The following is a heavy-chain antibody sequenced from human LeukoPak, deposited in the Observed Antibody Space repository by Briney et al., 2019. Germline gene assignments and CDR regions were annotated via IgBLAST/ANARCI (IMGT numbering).Heavy chain of an antibody. CDR1: GGSISSYY. CDR3: AREYSSGWYRDYYHGMDV. CDR2: IYTSGST. J-gene: IGHJ6*02. V-gene: IGHV4-4*07. D-gene: IGHD6-19*01. Sequence: PSETLSLTCTVSGGSISSYYWSWIRQPAGKGLEWIGRIYTSGSTNYNPSLKSRVTMSVDTSKNQFSLKLSSVTAADTAVYYCAREYSSGWYRDYYHGMDVWGQGTTVTVSS.